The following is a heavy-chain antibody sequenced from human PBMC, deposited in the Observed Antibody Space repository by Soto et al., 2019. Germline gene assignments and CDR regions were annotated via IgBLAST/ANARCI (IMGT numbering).Heavy chain of an antibody. Sequence: GDSLKISCKGSGYSFTSYWIGWLRQMPGKGLEWMGIIYPGDSDTRYSPSFQGQVTISADKSISTAYLQWSSLKASDTAMYYCAGPGDYCSRGSCCFDAFDIWCQGTMVTVSS. CDR3: AGPGDYCSRGSCCFDAFDI. J-gene: IGHJ3*02. CDR1: GYSFTSYW. V-gene: IGHV5-51*01. D-gene: IGHD2-15*01. CDR2: IYPGDSDT.